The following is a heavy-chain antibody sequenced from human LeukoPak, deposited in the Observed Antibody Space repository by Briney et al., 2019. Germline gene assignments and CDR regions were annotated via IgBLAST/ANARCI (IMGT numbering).Heavy chain of an antibody. D-gene: IGHD3-3*01. CDR1: GGSISSGGYY. J-gene: IGHJ4*02. Sequence: SETLSLTCTVSGGSISSGGYYWSWIRQHPGKGLEWIGYIYYSGSTYYNPSLKSRVTISVDTSKNQFSLKLSSVTAADTAVYYCARESAIFGVFIVAFDYWGQGALVTVSS. V-gene: IGHV4-31*03. CDR2: IYYSGST. CDR3: ARESAIFGVFIVAFDY.